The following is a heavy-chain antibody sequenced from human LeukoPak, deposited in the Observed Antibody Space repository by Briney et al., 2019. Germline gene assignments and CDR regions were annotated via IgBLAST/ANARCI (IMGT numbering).Heavy chain of an antibody. CDR2: SIPIFGTA. CDR1: GGTFSSYA. D-gene: IGHD3-16*01. Sequence: SVKVSCKASGGTFSSYAISWVRQAPGQGLEWMGGSIPIFGTANYAQKFQGRVTITTDESTSTAYMELSSLRSEDTAVYYCARDEAMITFGGIAVAFDIWGQGTMVTVSS. J-gene: IGHJ3*02. V-gene: IGHV1-69*05. CDR3: ARDEAMITFGGIAVAFDI.